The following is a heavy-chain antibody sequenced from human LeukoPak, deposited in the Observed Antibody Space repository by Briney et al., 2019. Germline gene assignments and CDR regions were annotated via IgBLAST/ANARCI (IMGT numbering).Heavy chain of an antibody. Sequence: PSETLSLTCAVYGGSFSGYYWSWIRQPPGKGLEWIGEINHSGSTNYNPSLKSRVTISVDTSKNQFSLKLSSVTAADTAVYYCTKEGLGLGSSWSAWFDPWGQGTLVTVSS. J-gene: IGHJ5*02. CDR2: INHSGST. D-gene: IGHD3-10*01. V-gene: IGHV4-34*01. CDR1: GGSFSGYY. CDR3: TKEGLGLGSSWSAWFDP.